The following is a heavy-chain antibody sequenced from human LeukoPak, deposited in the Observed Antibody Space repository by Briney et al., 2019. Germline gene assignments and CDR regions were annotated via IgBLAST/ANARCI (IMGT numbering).Heavy chain of an antibody. CDR1: GGSISSYY. J-gene: IGHJ4*02. D-gene: IGHD2-8*01. V-gene: IGHV4-59*12. CDR2: ISYSGST. Sequence: PSETLSLTCTVSGGSISSYYWSWIRQPPGKGLEWIGYISYSGSTNYNPSLKSRVTISVDTSKNQFSLKLSSVTAADTAVYYCASTDIVLMVYTNWGQGTLVTVSS. CDR3: ASTDIVLMVYTN.